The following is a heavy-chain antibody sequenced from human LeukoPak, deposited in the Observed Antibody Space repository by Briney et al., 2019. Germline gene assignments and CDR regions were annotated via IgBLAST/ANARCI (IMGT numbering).Heavy chain of an antibody. D-gene: IGHD3-22*01. CDR2: IRYDGSNK. J-gene: IGHJ4*02. Sequence: GGSLRLFCAASGFTFSSYGMHWVRQAPGKGLEWVAFIRYDGSNKYYADSVKGRFTISRDNSKNTLSLQMNSLRTEDTAVYYCASDTGFYESSGYYPFDFWGQGTLVTISS. CDR3: ASDTGFYESSGYYPFDF. CDR1: GFTFSSYG. V-gene: IGHV3-30*02.